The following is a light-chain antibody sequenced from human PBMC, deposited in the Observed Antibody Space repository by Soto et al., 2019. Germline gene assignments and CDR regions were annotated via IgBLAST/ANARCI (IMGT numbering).Light chain of an antibody. CDR1: NIGSKN. Sequence: SYELTQPLSVSVALGQTARITCGGNNIGSKNVHWYQQKPGQAPVLVIYRDSNRPSGIPERFSGSNSGNTATLTIRRAQAGDEADYSCQVLHSSTASVFGGGTKLTVL. CDR3: QVLHSSTASV. CDR2: RDS. J-gene: IGLJ3*02. V-gene: IGLV3-9*01.